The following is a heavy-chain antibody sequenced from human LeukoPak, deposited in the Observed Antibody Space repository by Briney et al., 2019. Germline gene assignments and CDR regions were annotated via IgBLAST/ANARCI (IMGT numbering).Heavy chain of an antibody. Sequence: PSETLSLTCTVSGGSISSYYWSWIRQPPGKGLEWIGYIYYSGSTNYNPSLKSRVTISVDTSKNQFSLKLSSVTAADTAVYYCARFSSHGGAALDIWGQGTMVTVSS. D-gene: IGHD4-17*01. V-gene: IGHV4-59*01. CDR2: IYYSGST. J-gene: IGHJ3*02. CDR3: ARFSSHGGAALDI. CDR1: GGSISSYY.